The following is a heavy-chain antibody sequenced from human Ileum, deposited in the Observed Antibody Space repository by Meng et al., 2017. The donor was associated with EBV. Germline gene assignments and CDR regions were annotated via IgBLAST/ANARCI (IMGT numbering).Heavy chain of an antibody. CDR2: IYYSGST. Sequence: QVQLQESGPGLVKHSETLSLTSTVSGGSISSYYWSWIRQPPGKGLGWIGYIYYSGSTNYNPSLKSRVTISVDTSKNQFSLNLSSVTAADTAVYYCARGGWPFDYWGQGTLVTVSS. J-gene: IGHJ4*02. D-gene: IGHD2-15*01. CDR3: ARGGWPFDY. CDR1: GGSISSYY. V-gene: IGHV4-59*08.